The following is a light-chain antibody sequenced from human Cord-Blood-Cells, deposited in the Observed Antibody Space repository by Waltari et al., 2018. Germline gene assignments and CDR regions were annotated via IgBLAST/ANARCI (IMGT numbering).Light chain of an antibody. V-gene: IGKV3-11*01. Sequence: EIVLTQSPATLSLSPGERATLSCRASQSVSSDLAWYQQKPGQAPRPLIYGASNRATGIPARFSGSGSGTDFTLTISSLEPEDCAVYYCQQRSNLITFGQGTRLEIK. CDR3: QQRSNLIT. CDR1: QSVSSD. J-gene: IGKJ5*01. CDR2: GAS.